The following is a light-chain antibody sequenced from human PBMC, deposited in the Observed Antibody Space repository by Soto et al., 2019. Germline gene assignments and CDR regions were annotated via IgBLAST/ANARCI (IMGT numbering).Light chain of an antibody. CDR3: QQFSSFPWT. J-gene: IGKJ1*01. CDR2: DAS. V-gene: IGKV1-5*01. CDR1: KSISTW. Sequence: DIQMTQSPSTLSASPGDRATITCWASKSISTWVAWYQQKPGKAPMLLIYDASSRDTGVPARFSGSGSGTDFTLTISRLQPDDVAIYYCQQFSSFPWTFGQGTKVDIK.